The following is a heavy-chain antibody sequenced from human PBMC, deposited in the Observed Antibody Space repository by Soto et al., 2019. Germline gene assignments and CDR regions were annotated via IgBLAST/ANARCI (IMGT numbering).Heavy chain of an antibody. CDR1: GYTLTELS. CDR3: ARFRFRVTAIDY. V-gene: IGHV1-24*01. D-gene: IGHD2-21*02. J-gene: IGHJ4*02. Sequence: GDSVKVSCKVSGYTLTELSMHWVRHAPGKGLEWMGGFDPEDGETIYAQKFQGRVTMTEETSTDTAYMELSSLRSEDTAVYYCARFRFRVTAIDYWGRGTMVTVA. CDR2: FDPEDGET.